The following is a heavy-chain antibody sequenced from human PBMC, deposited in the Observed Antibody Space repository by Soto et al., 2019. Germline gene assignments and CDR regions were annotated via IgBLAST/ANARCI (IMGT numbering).Heavy chain of an antibody. CDR1: GFTFSNYW. V-gene: IGHV3-74*01. CDR3: SEGHPGSYYYYGMDV. J-gene: IGHJ6*02. Sequence: PGGSLRLSXAASGFTFSNYWMHWVRQAPGKGPVWVSRIHSDGSSTSYADSVKGRFTISRDNAKNTLYLQMNSLRAEDTAVYYCSEGHPGSYYYYGMDVWGQGTTVTVSS. CDR2: IHSDGSST.